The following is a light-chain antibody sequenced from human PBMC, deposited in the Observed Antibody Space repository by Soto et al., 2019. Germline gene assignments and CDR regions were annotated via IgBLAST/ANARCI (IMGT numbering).Light chain of an antibody. Sequence: QSALTQPPSASGSPGQSVTISCTGTSSDVGGCNYVSWYQQHPGKAPKLMIYEVSKRPSGVPDRFSGSKSGNTASLTVSGLQADDEADYYCSSYAGINNVFGTGTKLTVL. CDR1: SSDVGGCNY. CDR3: SSYAGINNV. CDR2: EVS. V-gene: IGLV2-8*01. J-gene: IGLJ1*01.